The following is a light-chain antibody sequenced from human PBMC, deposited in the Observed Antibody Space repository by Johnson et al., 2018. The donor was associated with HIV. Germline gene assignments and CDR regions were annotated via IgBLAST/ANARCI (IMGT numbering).Light chain of an antibody. J-gene: IGLJ1*01. CDR3: GTWDSSLSAG. CDR2: EDN. Sequence: HSVLTQPPSVSAAPGQKVTISCSGSSSNIGNNYVSWYQQLPGTAPKLLIYEDNKRPSGIPDRFSGSKSGTSATLGITVLQTGDEADYYCGTWDSSLSAGLGTGTKVTVL. CDR1: SSNIGNNY. V-gene: IGLV1-51*02.